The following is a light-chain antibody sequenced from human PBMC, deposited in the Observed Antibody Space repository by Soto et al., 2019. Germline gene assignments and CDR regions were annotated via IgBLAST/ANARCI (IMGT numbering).Light chain of an antibody. CDR2: EVN. V-gene: IGLV2-23*02. CDR1: NSDIGKYDF. CDR3: CLYTATESVV. Sequence: QSALTQPASVSGSPGQSITISCTGSNSDIGKYDFVSWYQQHPGKVPKFLIYEVNKRPSGVSHRFSGSKSANTASLTISGLQAEDEADYYCCLYTATESVVFGGGTQLTVL. J-gene: IGLJ2*01.